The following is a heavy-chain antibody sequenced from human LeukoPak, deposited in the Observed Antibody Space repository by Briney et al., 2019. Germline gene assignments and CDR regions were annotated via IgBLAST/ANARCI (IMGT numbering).Heavy chain of an antibody. V-gene: IGHV3-7*01. CDR3: ARDPLDIVVVVAATGHDAFDI. J-gene: IGHJ3*02. CDR2: IKQDGSEK. CDR1: GFTFSNNW. Sequence: GGSLRLSCAASGFTFSNNWMSWVRQAPGKGLEWVANIKQDGSEKYYVDSVKGRFTISRDNAKNSLYLQMNSLRAEDTAVYYCARDPLDIVVVVAATGHDAFDIWGQGTMVTVSS. D-gene: IGHD2-15*01.